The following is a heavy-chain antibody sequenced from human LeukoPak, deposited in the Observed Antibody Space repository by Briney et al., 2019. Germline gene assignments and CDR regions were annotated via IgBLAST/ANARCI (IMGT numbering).Heavy chain of an antibody. CDR1: GFTFNSFA. Sequence: GGSLRLSCAASGFTFNSFAMSWVRQAPGKGLEWVSGISGSDRTTYYADSVKGRFTISRDNSKNTLYLQMNSLRAEDTAVYYCAKDPYCSSTSCSLRWFDPWGQGTLVTVSS. CDR3: AKDPYCSSTSCSLRWFDP. V-gene: IGHV3-23*01. D-gene: IGHD2-2*01. J-gene: IGHJ5*02. CDR2: ISGSDRTT.